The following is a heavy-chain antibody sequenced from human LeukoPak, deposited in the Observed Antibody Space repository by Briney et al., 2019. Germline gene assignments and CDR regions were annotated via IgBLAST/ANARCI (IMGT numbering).Heavy chain of an antibody. CDR2: ISSSGSTV. Sequence: GGSLRLSCAASGFTFSSYEMNWVRQAPGKGLEWVSYISSSGSTVYYADSVKGRFTISRDNAKNSLYLQMNSLRAEDTAVYYCARGGFGELLYYYWGQGTLVTVSS. V-gene: IGHV3-48*03. CDR1: GFTFSSYE. D-gene: IGHD3-10*01. CDR3: ARGGFGELLYYY. J-gene: IGHJ4*02.